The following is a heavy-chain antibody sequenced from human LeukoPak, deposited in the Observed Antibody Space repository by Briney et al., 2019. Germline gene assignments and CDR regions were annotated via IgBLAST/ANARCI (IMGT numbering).Heavy chain of an antibody. CDR1: GYTFTSYD. J-gene: IGHJ4*02. V-gene: IGHV1-8*01. CDR3: ARTPAALATLDY. D-gene: IGHD2-2*01. CDR2: MNPNSGNT. Sequence: ASVKVSCKASGYTFTSYDINRVRQATGQGLEWMGWMNPNSGNTGYAQKFQGRVTMTRNTSISTAYMELSSLRSEDTAVYYCARTPAALATLDYWGQGTLVTVSS.